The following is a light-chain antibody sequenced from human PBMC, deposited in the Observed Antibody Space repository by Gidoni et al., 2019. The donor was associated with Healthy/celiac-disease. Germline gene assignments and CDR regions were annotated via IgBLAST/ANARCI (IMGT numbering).Light chain of an antibody. Sequence: DIVLTPSPGTLSLSPGERATLSCRARQSVSSSYLAWYQQKPGQAPRLLIYGASSRATGLPDRFRGSGAGTDFTLTISRLETEDLAVYYCQQYGSSPITFGQGTRLEIK. CDR1: QSVSSSY. V-gene: IGKV3-20*01. CDR3: QQYGSSPIT. J-gene: IGKJ5*01. CDR2: GAS.